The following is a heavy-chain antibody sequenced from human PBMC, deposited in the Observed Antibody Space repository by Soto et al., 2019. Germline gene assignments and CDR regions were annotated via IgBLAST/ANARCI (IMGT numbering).Heavy chain of an antibody. J-gene: IGHJ4*02. CDR2: IYHSGST. V-gene: IGHV4-30-2*01. D-gene: IGHD2-15*01. CDR1: GGSISSGGYS. CDR3: ARGQVVAAQH. Sequence: QLQLQESGSGLVKPSQTQSLTCAVSGGSISSGGYSWSWIRQPPGKGLEWIGYIYHSGSTYYNPSLXSXVXRXLDRSKNQFSLKLSSVTAADTAVYDCARGQVVAAQHWGQGTLVTVSS.